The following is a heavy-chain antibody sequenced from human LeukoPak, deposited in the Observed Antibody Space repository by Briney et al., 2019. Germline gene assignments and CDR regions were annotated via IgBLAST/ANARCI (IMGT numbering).Heavy chain of an antibody. V-gene: IGHV1-2*02. D-gene: IGHD4-23*01. CDR1: GYSFTGYY. CDR2: INPNSGDT. CDR3: ARENYGGNSYWFDP. Sequence: ASVKVSCKASGYSFTGYYMHWVRQAPGQGLEWMGWINPNSGDTKYAQKFQGRVTMTRDTSISTAYMELTRLRSDDTAVYYCARENYGGNSYWFDPWGQGTLVTVSS. J-gene: IGHJ5*02.